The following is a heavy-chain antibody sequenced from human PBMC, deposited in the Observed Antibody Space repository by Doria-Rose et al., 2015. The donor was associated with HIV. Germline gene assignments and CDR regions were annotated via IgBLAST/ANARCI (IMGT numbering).Heavy chain of an antibody. J-gene: IGHJ6*03. CDR2: IYSSGST. D-gene: IGHD3-10*01. CDR3: ARFRPSRGIYYSLDV. V-gene: IGHV4-4*09. Sequence: PGKGLEWIGYIYSSGSTHYNSSLKSRVTISIDTSKNQFSLKLSSVTAADTAVYYCARFRPSRGIYYSLDVRGKGTTVTVSS.